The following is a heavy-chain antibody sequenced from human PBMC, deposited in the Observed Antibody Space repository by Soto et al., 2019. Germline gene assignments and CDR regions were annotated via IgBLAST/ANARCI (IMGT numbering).Heavy chain of an antibody. CDR3: ARPRCTTTSCFRGLDV. CDR2: ISSSASYI. J-gene: IGHJ6*02. CDR1: GFSFDYFG. Sequence: EVQLVESGGGLVKSGGSLTLSCEASGFSFDYFGMTWGRQAPGKGLEWVSFISSSASYIYYADSVKGRFTVSRDNAKKSLNLQMNSLRDEDTAFYYCARPRCTTTSCFRGLDVWGQGTTVTVSS. V-gene: IGHV3-21*01. D-gene: IGHD2-2*01.